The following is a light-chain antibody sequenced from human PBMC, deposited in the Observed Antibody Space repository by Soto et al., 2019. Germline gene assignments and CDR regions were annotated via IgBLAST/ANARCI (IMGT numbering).Light chain of an antibody. V-gene: IGLV2-14*01. J-gene: IGLJ2*01. CDR1: EVGAHRF. CDR2: EVI. Sequence: QSALTQPASVAGAPGQSITISCTGTEVGAHRFVSWYQQVPGTAPKLLIYEVIKRPSGISPRFSGSKAGNTASLTISGLQADHDADYFCSTYTRASTSFGGGTKLTVL. CDR3: STYTRASTS.